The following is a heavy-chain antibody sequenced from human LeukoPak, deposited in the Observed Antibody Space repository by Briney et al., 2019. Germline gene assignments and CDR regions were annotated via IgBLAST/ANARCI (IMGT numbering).Heavy chain of an antibody. Sequence: GGSLRLACAASGFTSSSFWMSWVRQAPGKGLEWVANINQDGSEKYYVDSVKGRFTISRDNAKNSLYLQMNSLRAEDTAVYYCARVVDDTSVYRPFDYWGQGTLVTVSS. CDR2: INQDGSEK. CDR3: ARVVDDTSVYRPFDY. J-gene: IGHJ4*02. D-gene: IGHD3-22*01. V-gene: IGHV3-7*01. CDR1: GFTSSSFW.